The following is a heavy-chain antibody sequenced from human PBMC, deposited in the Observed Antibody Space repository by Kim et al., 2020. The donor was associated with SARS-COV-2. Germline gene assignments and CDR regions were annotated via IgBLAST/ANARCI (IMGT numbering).Heavy chain of an antibody. D-gene: IGHD1-1*01. CDR1: GFIFRNYA. V-gene: IGHV3-23*01. CDR2: ISGSGGNT. J-gene: IGHJ3*01. Sequence: PGGSLRLSCAASGFIFRNYAMTWVRQAPGKGLEWVSIISGSGGNTYYADSVKGRFTISRDNSKNTLDLQMNSLRAEDTAVYSCARDVRGTRAFDVWGQGT. CDR3: ARDVRGTRAFDV.